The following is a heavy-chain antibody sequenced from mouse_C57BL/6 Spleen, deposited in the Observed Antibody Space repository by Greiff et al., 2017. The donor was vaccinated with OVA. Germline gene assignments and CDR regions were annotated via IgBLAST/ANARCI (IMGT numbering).Heavy chain of an antibody. D-gene: IGHD1-1*01. CDR3: TRRGLYYGSRDWFAY. Sequence: VKLMESGAELVRPGASVTLSCKASGYTFTDYEMHWVKQTPVHGLEWIGAIDPETGGTAYNQKFKGKAILTADKSSSTAYMELRSLTSEDSAVYYCTRRGLYYGSRDWFAYWGQGTLVTVSA. V-gene: IGHV1-15*01. CDR1: GYTFTDYE. J-gene: IGHJ3*01. CDR2: IDPETGGT.